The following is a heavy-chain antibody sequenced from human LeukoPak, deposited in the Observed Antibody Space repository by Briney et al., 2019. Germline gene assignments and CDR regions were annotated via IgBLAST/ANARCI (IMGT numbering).Heavy chain of an antibody. Sequence: GGSLRLSCAASGFTFDDYTMHWVRQAPGKGLEWVSLISWDGGSTYYADSVKGRFTISRDNSKNSLYLQMNSLRPEDTALYYCAKEGNYYDSSGYPLRGAFDIWGQGTMVTVSS. CDR2: ISWDGGST. CDR3: AKEGNYYDSSGYPLRGAFDI. D-gene: IGHD3-22*01. J-gene: IGHJ3*02. CDR1: GFTFDDYT. V-gene: IGHV3-43*01.